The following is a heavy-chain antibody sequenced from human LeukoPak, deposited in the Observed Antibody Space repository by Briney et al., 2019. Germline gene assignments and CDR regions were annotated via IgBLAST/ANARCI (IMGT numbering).Heavy chain of an antibody. CDR2: ISGNGGST. J-gene: IGHJ1*01. V-gene: IGHV3-23*01. D-gene: IGHD6-13*01. Sequence: PGGSLRLSCAASGFTFSTSAMSWVLQAPGKGLEWVPTISGNGGSTYYADSVKGRFTISRDNSKNTLYLQMNSLRAEDTAVYYCAKAPVRIAAAGTVYFQHWGQGALVTVSS. CDR3: AKAPVRIAAAGTVYFQH. CDR1: GFTFSTSA.